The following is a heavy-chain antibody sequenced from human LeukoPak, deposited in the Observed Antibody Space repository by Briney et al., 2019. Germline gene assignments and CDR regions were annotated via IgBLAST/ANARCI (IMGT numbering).Heavy chain of an antibody. CDR2: INPNSGGT. D-gene: IGHD2-15*01. CDR1: GYTFTNYA. Sequence: ASVKVSCKASGYTFTNYAMHWVRQAPGQGLEWMGWINPNSGGTNYAQKFQGRVTMTRDTSISTVYMELSRLRSDDTAVYYCARDRLRLGYERTNWFDPWGQGTLVTVSS. V-gene: IGHV1-2*02. J-gene: IGHJ5*02. CDR3: ARDRLRLGYERTNWFDP.